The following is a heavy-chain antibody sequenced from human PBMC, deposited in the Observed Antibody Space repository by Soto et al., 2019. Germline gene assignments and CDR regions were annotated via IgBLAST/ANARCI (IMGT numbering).Heavy chain of an antibody. CDR2: ISTSGNT. V-gene: IGHV4-4*07. CDR1: GGSISGHY. Sequence: SETLSLTCTVAGGSISGHYWSWIRQPAGKRLQYIGRISTSGNTNYNPSLNSRVSMSLDTSKNQFSLKLVSLTAADTAVYYCARHYRSNMSCPSSFDYWGQGTLVTVSS. D-gene: IGHD2-2*01. J-gene: IGHJ4*02. CDR3: ARHYRSNMSCPSSFDY.